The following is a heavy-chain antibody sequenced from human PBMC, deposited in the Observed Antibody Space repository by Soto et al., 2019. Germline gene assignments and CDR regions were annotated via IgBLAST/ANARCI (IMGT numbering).Heavy chain of an antibody. V-gene: IGHV3-33*01. CDR2: IWFDGSNK. J-gene: IGHJ5*02. CDR3: ARDRGSGSSLYFGWFDP. Sequence: GSLRLSCAASGFTFSNYGMHWVRQAPGKGLEWVAVIWFDGSNKYYADSVKGRFTISRDNSKNTLFLHVNSLRVEDTAIYYFARDRGSGSSLYFGWFDPWGPGTLVTVSS. CDR1: GFTFSNYG. D-gene: IGHD3-10*01.